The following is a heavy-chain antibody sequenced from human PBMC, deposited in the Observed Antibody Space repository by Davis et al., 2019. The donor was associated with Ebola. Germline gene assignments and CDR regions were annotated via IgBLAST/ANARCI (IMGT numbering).Heavy chain of an antibody. Sequence: ASVKVSCKASGYTFTGYYMHWVRQAPGQGLEWMGWINPNSGGTNYAQKFQGWVTMTRDTSISTAYMELSRLRSDDTAVYYCARGSSDYGDYIYYYYGMDVWGQGTTVTVSS. V-gene: IGHV1-2*04. D-gene: IGHD4-17*01. J-gene: IGHJ6*02. CDR1: GYTFTGYY. CDR3: ARGSSDYGDYIYYYYGMDV. CDR2: INPNSGGT.